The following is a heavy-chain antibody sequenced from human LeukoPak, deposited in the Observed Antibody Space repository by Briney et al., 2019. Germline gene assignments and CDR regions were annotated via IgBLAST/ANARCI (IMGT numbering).Heavy chain of an antibody. CDR2: ISGSGSST. J-gene: IGHJ4*02. D-gene: IGHD3-22*01. CDR3: ARARSGYSHFDY. V-gene: IGHV3-23*01. Sequence: GGSLRLSCAASGFTFSSYAMSWVRQAPGKGLEWVSAISGSGSSTYYADSVKGRFTISRDNSKNTLYLQMNSLRAEDTAVYYCARARSGYSHFDYWGQGTLVTVSS. CDR1: GFTFSSYA.